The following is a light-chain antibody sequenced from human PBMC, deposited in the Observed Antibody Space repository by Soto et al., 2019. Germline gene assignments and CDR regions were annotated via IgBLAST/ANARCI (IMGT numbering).Light chain of an antibody. CDR1: QSVSSY. Sequence: EIVLTQSPGTLSLSPGERATLSCRASQSVSSYLAWFQQKPGQAPRLLIYDASNRATGVPARFSGSGSGTDFTRPISSLESEDFAGYYCQQRSVWPLTFGGGTKVEIK. V-gene: IGKV3-11*01. CDR2: DAS. J-gene: IGKJ4*01. CDR3: QQRSVWPLT.